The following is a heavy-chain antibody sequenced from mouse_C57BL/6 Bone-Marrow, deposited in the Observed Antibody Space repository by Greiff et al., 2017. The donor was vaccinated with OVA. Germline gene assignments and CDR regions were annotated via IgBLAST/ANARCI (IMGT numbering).Heavy chain of an antibody. CDR1: GFTFSSYA. Sequence: VMLVESGGGLVKPGGSLKLSCAASGFTFSSYAMSWVRQTPEKRLEWVATISRGSSTIYYADTVKGRFTISRDKAKNTLFLQMTSLRSEDTAIYYCSRWLYSNPFAYWGQGTLVTVSA. CDR3: SRWLYSNPFAY. V-gene: IGHV5-9-1*01. J-gene: IGHJ3*01. CDR2: ISRGSSTI. D-gene: IGHD2-5*01.